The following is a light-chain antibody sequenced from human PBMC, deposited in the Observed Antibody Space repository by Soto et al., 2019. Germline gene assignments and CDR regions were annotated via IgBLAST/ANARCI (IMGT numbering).Light chain of an antibody. CDR2: GAS. CDR3: QQPHNLPVK. CDR1: QSVSTR. Sequence: EIVMTQAPATLSVSPGESVTFSCMASQSVSTRLAWYQHKPGQAPSLLISGASTGATGIPRRFSGSGSGTDFTITVNRQQAEDGEGYYWQQPHNLPVKFGGGTRLEIK. J-gene: IGKJ4*02. V-gene: IGKV3-15*01.